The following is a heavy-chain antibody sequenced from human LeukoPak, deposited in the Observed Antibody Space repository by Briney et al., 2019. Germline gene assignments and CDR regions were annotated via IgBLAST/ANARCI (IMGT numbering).Heavy chain of an antibody. CDR3: ARGYGSGSYYNDAFDI. CDR1: GYTFTSYD. J-gene: IGHJ3*02. V-gene: IGHV1-8*01. D-gene: IGHD3-10*01. Sequence: ASVKVSCKASGYTFTSYDINWVRHATGQGLGWMGWMNPNSVNTGYAQKFQGSVTLTRNTHISKASLELSSLRSEDTAVYYCARGYGSGSYYNDAFDIWGQGTMVTVSS. CDR2: MNPNSVNT.